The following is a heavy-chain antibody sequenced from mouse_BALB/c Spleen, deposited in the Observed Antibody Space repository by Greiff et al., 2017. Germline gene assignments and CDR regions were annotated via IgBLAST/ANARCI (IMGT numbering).Heavy chain of an antibody. J-gene: IGHJ2*01. CDR1: GFTFSDYG. V-gene: IGHV5-15*02. CDR3: ARDPGYLDY. CDR2: ISNLAYSI. Sequence: EVKVVESGGGLVQPGGSRKLSCAASGFTFSDYGMAWVRQAPGKGPEWVAFISNLAYSIYYADTVTGRFTISRENAKNTLYLEMSSLRSEDTAMYYCARDPGYLDYWGQGTTLTVSS.